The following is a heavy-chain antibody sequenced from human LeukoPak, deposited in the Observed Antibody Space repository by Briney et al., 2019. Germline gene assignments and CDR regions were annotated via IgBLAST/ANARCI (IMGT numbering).Heavy chain of an antibody. D-gene: IGHD2-15*01. V-gene: IGHV1-2*02. CDR3: ARDLSGGALGAFDI. CDR1: GYTFTGYY. Sequence: ASVKVSCKASGYTFTGYYMHWVRQAPGQGLEWMGWINPNSGGTNYAQKFQGRVTLTRDTSISTVYMELSRLSSDDTAVYYCARDLSGGALGAFDIWGQGTMVTVSS. CDR2: INPNSGGT. J-gene: IGHJ3*02.